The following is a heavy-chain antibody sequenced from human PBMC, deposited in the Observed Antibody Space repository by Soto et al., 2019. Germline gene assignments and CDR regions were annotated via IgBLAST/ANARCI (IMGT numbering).Heavy chain of an antibody. J-gene: IGHJ4*02. CDR1: GFTFRSDA. D-gene: IGHD6-19*01. V-gene: IGHV3-30-3*01. Sequence: QVQLVESGGGVVQPGRSLRLSCAASGFTFRSDAMHWVRQAPGKRLEWVAVISYDGSNKYYADSVKGRFTISRDNSKNTLYLQTNGLRGEDTAVYYCAKDRVVAGTGEFDYWGQGTLVTVSS. CDR3: AKDRVVAGTGEFDY. CDR2: ISYDGSNK.